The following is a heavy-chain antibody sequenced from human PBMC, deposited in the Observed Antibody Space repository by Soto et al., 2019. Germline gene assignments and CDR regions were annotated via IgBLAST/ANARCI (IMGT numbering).Heavy chain of an antibody. D-gene: IGHD4-4*01. CDR1: GYSFISNW. V-gene: IGHV5-51*01. J-gene: IGHJ6*04. CDR3: ARVDNTNYAGYGLHV. Sequence: PGESLKISCKGFGYSFISNWIGWVRQMPGKGLEWMGIIYLSDSDIRYSPSFQGQVTISADKSISTAYLQWSSLKASDTAIYYCARVDNTNYAGYGLHVWGKGTTVTVSS. CDR2: IYLSDSDI.